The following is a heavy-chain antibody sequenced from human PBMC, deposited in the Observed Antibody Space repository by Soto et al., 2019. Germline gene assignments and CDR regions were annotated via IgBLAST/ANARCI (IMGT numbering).Heavy chain of an antibody. CDR1: GGSVSSTSYY. J-gene: IGHJ4*02. Sequence: ETLSLACTVSGGSVSSTSYYWTWIRQPPGKGLEWIGYIHYGGSTNYNPSLQSRVTISVDTSKNHFSLELTSVTAADTAVYYCARALEHLYLDYRGQGALVTVYS. CDR2: IHYGGST. CDR3: ARALEHLYLDY. V-gene: IGHV4-61*01. D-gene: IGHD3-3*01.